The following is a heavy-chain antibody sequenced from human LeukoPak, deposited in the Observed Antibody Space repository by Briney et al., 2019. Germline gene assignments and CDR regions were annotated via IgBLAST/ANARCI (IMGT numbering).Heavy chain of an antibody. V-gene: IGHV3-30*18. CDR3: AKDSGYCSNTSCYMNY. CDR1: GFTFSSYG. J-gene: IGHJ4*02. Sequence: GGSLRLSCAASGFTFSSYGMHWVRQAPGKGLEWVAVISYDGSNKYYADSVKGRFTISRDNSKNTLYLQMNSLRAEDTAVYYCAKDSGYCSNTSCYMNYWGQGTLVTVSS. D-gene: IGHD2-2*02. CDR2: ISYDGSNK.